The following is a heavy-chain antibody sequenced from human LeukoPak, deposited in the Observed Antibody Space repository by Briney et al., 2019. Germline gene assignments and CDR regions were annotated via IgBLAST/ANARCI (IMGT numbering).Heavy chain of an antibody. D-gene: IGHD2/OR15-2a*01. CDR3: ARSIDVTYYYYGMDV. CDR2: ISYDGRNK. V-gene: IGHV3-30*03. CDR1: GFTFSSYG. Sequence: GGSLRLSCAASGFTFSSYGMHWVRQAPGKGVEGVAVISYDGRNKYYGDSVKGRFTISRDNSNNTLYLQMNSLRAEDTAVYYCARSIDVTYYYYGMDVWGQGTTVTVSS. J-gene: IGHJ6*02.